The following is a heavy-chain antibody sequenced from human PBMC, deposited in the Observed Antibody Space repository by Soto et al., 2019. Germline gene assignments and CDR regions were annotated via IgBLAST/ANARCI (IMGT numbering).Heavy chain of an antibody. CDR1: GGSISSDSYY. V-gene: IGHV4-30-4*01. J-gene: IGHJ4*02. CDR3: ARGRPDSGYEIFVY. CDR2: IYYSGST. D-gene: IGHD5-12*01. Sequence: SETLSLTCTVSGGSISSDSYYWSWIRQPPGKGLEWIGYIYYSGSTYYNPSLKSRVTISVDTSKNQFFLKLSSVTAADTAVYYCARGRPDSGYEIFVYRGQGTLVTVS.